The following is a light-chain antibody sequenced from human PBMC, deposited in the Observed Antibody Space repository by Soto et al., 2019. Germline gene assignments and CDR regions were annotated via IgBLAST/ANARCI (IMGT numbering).Light chain of an antibody. CDR1: SSDIGDYNS. J-gene: IGLJ1*01. V-gene: IGLV2-14*01. Sequence: QSVLTQPASVSGSPGQSITISCTGTSSDIGDYNSVSWYQQHPGKAPKLMIYEVSNRPSGISNRFSGSKSGNTASLTISGPQAEDEADYSCSSYKSSSTYVFGTGTNGTVL. CDR3: SSYKSSSTYV. CDR2: EVS.